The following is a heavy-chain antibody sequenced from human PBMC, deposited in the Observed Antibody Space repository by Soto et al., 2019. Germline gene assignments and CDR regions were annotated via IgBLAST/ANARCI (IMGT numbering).Heavy chain of an antibody. Sequence: ASVKVSCKASGYTFSDYYIHWVRQAPGQGLEWMGWINANSGGTKYAPKLQGRVTMTRDTSTSTAYMELSSLRSGDTAVYYCARDGTMIVVVPTTGWFDPWGQGTLVTVSS. J-gene: IGHJ5*02. D-gene: IGHD3-22*01. CDR1: GYTFSDYY. CDR2: INANSGGT. CDR3: ARDGTMIVVVPTTGWFDP. V-gene: IGHV1-2*02.